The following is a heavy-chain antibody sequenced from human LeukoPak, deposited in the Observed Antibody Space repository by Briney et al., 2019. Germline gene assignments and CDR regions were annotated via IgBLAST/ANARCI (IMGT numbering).Heavy chain of an antibody. Sequence: GGSLRLSCAASGFTFSSYAMHWVRQAPGKGLEWVAVISYDGSNKYYADSVKGRFTIPRDNSKNTLYLQMNSLRAEDTAVYYCAREREQWLVNWYFDLWGRGTLVTVSS. V-gene: IGHV3-30*01. CDR3: AREREQWLVNWYFDL. CDR2: ISYDGSNK. D-gene: IGHD6-19*01. CDR1: GFTFSSYA. J-gene: IGHJ2*01.